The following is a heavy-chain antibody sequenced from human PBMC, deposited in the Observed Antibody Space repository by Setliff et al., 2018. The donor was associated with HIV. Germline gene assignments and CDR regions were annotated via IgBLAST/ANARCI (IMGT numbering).Heavy chain of an antibody. CDR3: AWGTKRPIDS. J-gene: IGHJ4*02. V-gene: IGHV1-69-2*01. CDR2: IDPDRGET. D-gene: IGHD3-16*01. Sequence: GASVKVSCKVSGYTLPDYYIQWVRQAPGKGLEWVGLIDPDRGETVYAEKFQGRVTITADRSKDIAYMKLSSLRYEDTAMYYCAWGTKRPIDSWGQGTLVTVSS. CDR1: GYTLPDYY.